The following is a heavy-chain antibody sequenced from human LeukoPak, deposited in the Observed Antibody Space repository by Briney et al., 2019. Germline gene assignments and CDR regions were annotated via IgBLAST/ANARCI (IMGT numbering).Heavy chain of an antibody. Sequence: GGSLRLSCAASGFTFSSYSMNWVRQAPGKGLEWVSSISSSSSYIYYADSVKGRFTISRDNAKNSLYLQMNSLRAEDTAVYYCARGGKLDDPPAVWGQGTLVTVSS. CDR1: GFTFSSYS. V-gene: IGHV3-21*01. CDR3: ARGGKLDDPPAV. J-gene: IGHJ4*02. D-gene: IGHD3-16*01. CDR2: ISSSSSYI.